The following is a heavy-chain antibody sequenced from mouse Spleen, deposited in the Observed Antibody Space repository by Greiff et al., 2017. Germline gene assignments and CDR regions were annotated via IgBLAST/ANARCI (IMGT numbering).Heavy chain of an antibody. CDR3: ARRSDYYGSSWYFDV. Sequence: QVQLQQSGPELVKPGASVKLSCKASGYTFTSYDINWVKQRPGQGLEWIGWIYPRDGSTKYNEKFKGKATLTVDTSSSTAYMELHSLTSEDSAVYFCARRSDYYGSSWYFDVWGAGTTVTVSS. J-gene: IGHJ1*01. D-gene: IGHD1-1*01. CDR2: IYPRDGST. V-gene: IGHV1-85*01. CDR1: GYTFTSYD.